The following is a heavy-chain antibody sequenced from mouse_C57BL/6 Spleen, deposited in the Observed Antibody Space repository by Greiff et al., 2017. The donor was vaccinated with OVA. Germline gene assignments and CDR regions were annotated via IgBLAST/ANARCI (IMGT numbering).Heavy chain of an antibody. CDR3: ARQYDGFVAY. D-gene: IGHD2-14*01. V-gene: IGHV5-6*01. CDR2: ISSGGSYT. CDR1: GFTFSSYG. J-gene: IGHJ3*01. Sequence: EVQGVESGGDLVKPGGSLKLSCAASGFTFSSYGMSWVRQTPDKRLEWVATISSGGSYTYYPDSVKGRFTISRDNAKNTLYLQMSSLKSEDTARYYCARQYDGFVAYWGKGTLVTVSA.